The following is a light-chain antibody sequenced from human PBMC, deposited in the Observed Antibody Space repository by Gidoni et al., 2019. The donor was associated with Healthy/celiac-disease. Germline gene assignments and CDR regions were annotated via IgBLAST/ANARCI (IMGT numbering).Light chain of an antibody. CDR3: QQRSNWPPT. J-gene: IGKJ2*01. Sequence: EIVLTQSPATLSLSPGESATLSCRASQSVSSYLAWYQQKPGQAPRLLIYDASNRATGIPARFSGSGSGTAFTLTISSLEPEDFAVYYCQQRSNWPPTFGQGTKLEI. CDR2: DAS. CDR1: QSVSSY. V-gene: IGKV3-11*01.